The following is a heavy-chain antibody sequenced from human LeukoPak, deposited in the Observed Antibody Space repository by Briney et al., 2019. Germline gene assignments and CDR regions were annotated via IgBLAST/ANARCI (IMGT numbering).Heavy chain of an antibody. V-gene: IGHV4-59*08. J-gene: IGHJ3*02. Sequence: PGGSLRLSCAASGLIFHNYALVWIRQSPGKGLEWIAYINYSGSASYNPSLKSRVTMSVDTSKQFSLSLSSVTAADTAVYYCARHNYDDYVFDIWGQGTKVTVSS. CDR1: GLIFHNYA. CDR3: ARHNYDDYVFDI. D-gene: IGHD4-17*01. CDR2: INYSGSA.